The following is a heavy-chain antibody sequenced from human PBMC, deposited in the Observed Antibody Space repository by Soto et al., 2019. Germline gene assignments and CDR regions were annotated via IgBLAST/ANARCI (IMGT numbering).Heavy chain of an antibody. V-gene: IGHV1-3*01. CDR3: ARDRSPGAARALYYFDY. CDR2: INAGNGNT. D-gene: IGHD6-6*01. CDR1: GYTFTSYA. Sequence: QVQLVQSGAEVKKPGASVKVSCKASGYTFTSYAMHWVRQAPGQRLEWMGWINAGNGNTKYSQKFQGRVTITRDTSASTAYMDLSSLRSEDTAVYYCARDRSPGAARALYYFDYWGQGTLVTVSA. J-gene: IGHJ4*02.